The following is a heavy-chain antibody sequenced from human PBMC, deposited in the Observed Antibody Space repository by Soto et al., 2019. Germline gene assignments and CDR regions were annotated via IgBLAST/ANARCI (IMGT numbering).Heavy chain of an antibody. J-gene: IGHJ4*02. Sequence: QVQLVQSGAEVKKPGSSVKVSCKASGGTFSSYSINWVRQAPGQGLEWMGEIIPIFGTANYAQKFKGRVTITADESTRTAYMERSSLRSEDTAVYYCARDGGRHSGGIDYWGQGTLVTVSS. CDR3: ARDGGRHSGGIDY. V-gene: IGHV1-69*01. CDR2: IIPIFGTA. D-gene: IGHD1-26*01. CDR1: GGTFSSYS.